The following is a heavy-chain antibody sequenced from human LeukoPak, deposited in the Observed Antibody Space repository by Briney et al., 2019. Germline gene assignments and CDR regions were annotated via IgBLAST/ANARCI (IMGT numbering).Heavy chain of an antibody. CDR3: ARSSDSGYYRGPIFDY. D-gene: IGHD3-22*01. V-gene: IGHV4-34*01. J-gene: IGHJ4*02. CDR1: GGSFSGYY. Sequence: PSETLSLTCAVYGGSFSGYYWSWIRQPPGKGLEWIGEINHSGSTNYNPSLKSRVTISVDTFKNQFSLKLSSVTAADTAVYYCARSSDSGYYRGPIFDYWGQGTLVTVSS. CDR2: INHSGST.